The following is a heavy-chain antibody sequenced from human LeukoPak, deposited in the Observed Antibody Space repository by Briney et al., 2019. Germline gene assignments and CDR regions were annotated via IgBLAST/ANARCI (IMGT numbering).Heavy chain of an antibody. Sequence: GGSLRLSCAASGFTFSSYSMNWVRQAPGKGLEWVSSISSSSSYICYADSVKGRFTISRDNAKNSLYLQMNSLRAEDTAVYYCARDYTRGIAARPLNWFDPWGQGTLVTVSS. J-gene: IGHJ5*02. CDR3: ARDYTRGIAARPLNWFDP. CDR1: GFTFSSYS. D-gene: IGHD6-6*01. CDR2: ISSSSSYI. V-gene: IGHV3-21*01.